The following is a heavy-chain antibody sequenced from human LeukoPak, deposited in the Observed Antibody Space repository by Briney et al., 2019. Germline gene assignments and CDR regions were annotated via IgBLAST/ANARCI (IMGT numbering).Heavy chain of an antibody. CDR2: IREDGNKE. D-gene: IGHD1-26*01. CDR3: ARDEVGGPLKY. Sequence: PGGSLRLSCLASDFIFTKYWMTWVRQAPGKGLEWVANIREDGNKENYVDSVRGRFTISRDNAKNSLYLQMHSLRAEDTAVYYCARDEVGGPLKYWGQGILVTVSS. J-gene: IGHJ4*02. V-gene: IGHV3-7*01. CDR1: DFIFTKYW.